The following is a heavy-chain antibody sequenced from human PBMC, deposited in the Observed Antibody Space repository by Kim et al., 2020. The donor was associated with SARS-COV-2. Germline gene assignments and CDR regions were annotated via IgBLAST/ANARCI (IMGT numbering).Heavy chain of an antibody. CDR1: GDSMSSYY. CDR3: ARLKVGSYGIGYFDY. D-gene: IGHD5-18*01. Sequence: SETLSLTCNVSGDSMSSYYWSWIRQPPGKGLEWIGYIYYSGNTNYNPSLKSRVTMSIDTSKNQFSLKLSSVTAADTAVYYCARLKVGSYGIGYFDYWGQGTLVTVSS. V-gene: IGHV4-59*08. CDR2: IYYSGNT. J-gene: IGHJ4*02.